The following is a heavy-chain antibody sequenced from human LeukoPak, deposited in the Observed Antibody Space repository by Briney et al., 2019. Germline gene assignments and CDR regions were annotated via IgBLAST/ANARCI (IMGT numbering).Heavy chain of an antibody. J-gene: IGHJ4*02. Sequence: PSETLSLTCAVYGGSFSGYYWSWIRQPPGKGLEWIGEINHSGGTNYNPSLKSRVTISVDTSKNQFSLKLSSVTAADTAVYYCARVEVRSMTLDYWGQGTLVTVSS. D-gene: IGHD1-1*01. CDR1: GGSFSGYY. CDR2: INHSGGT. CDR3: ARVEVRSMTLDY. V-gene: IGHV4-34*01.